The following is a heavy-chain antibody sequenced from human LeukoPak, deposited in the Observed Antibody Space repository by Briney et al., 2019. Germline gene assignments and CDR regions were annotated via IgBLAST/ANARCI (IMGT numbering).Heavy chain of an antibody. J-gene: IGHJ1*01. CDR1: GFTFCIYE. D-gene: IGHD5-18*01. CDR2: ISSSGSTI. Sequence: PGGSLRLSCAASGFTFCIYEMNWVRQAPGKGLEWVSYISSSGSTIYYADSVKGRFTISRDNAKNSLYLQMNSLRAEDTAVYYCAIHQGYSYGLGVGGNFQHWGQGTLVTVSS. V-gene: IGHV3-48*03. CDR3: AIHQGYSYGLGVGGNFQH.